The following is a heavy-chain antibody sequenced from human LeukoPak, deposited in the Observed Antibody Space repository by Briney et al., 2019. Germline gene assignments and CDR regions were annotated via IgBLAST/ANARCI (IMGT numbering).Heavy chain of an antibody. J-gene: IGHJ4*02. CDR2: IKSKTDGGTT. D-gene: IGHD3-22*01. CDR1: GFTFSNAW. CDR3: STTYYYDSSEGY. Sequence: KPGGSLRPSCAASGFTFSNAWMNWVHQAPGKGLEWVGRIKSKTDGGTTDYAAPVKGRFTISRDDSKNTLYLQMNGLKTEDTAVYYCSTTYYYDSSEGYWGQGTLVTVSS. V-gene: IGHV3-15*07.